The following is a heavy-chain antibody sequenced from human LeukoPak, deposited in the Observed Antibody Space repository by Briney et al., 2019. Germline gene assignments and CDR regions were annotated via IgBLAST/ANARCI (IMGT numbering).Heavy chain of an antibody. J-gene: IGHJ4*02. CDR1: GFTFSSYA. D-gene: IGHD3-22*01. CDR2: IWYDGSNK. CDR3: TIQGYYYDSSGKIDY. Sequence: PGGSLRLSCAASGFTFSSYAMSWVRQAPGKGLEWVAVIWYDGSNKYYADSVKGRFTISRDNSKNTLYLQMNSLRAEDTAVYYCTIQGYYYDSSGKIDYWGQGTLVTVSS. V-gene: IGHV3-33*08.